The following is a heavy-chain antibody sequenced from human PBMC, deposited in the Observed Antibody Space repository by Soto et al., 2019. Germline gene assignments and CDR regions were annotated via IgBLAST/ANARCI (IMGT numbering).Heavy chain of an antibody. V-gene: IGHV1-69*13. CDR1: GGTFSSYA. CDR3: ARDHPAAAGSYFDY. D-gene: IGHD6-13*01. CDR2: IIPIFGTA. J-gene: IGHJ4*02. Sequence: ASVKVSCKASGGTFSSYAISWVRQAPGQGLEWMGGIIPIFGTANYAQKFQGRVTITADESTSTAYMELSSLRSEDTAVYYCARDHPAAAGSYFDYWGQGALVTVSS.